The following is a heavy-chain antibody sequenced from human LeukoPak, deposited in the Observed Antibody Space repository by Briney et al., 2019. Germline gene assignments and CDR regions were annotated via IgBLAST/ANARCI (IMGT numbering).Heavy chain of an antibody. CDR3: ARVGSSWYRFGPGLVGPNDNWFDP. J-gene: IGHJ5*02. CDR1: GYTFSNYA. CDR2: INTNTGNP. D-gene: IGHD6-13*01. V-gene: IGHV7-4-1*02. Sequence: ASVKVSCKASGYTFSNYAMHWVRQAPGQGLEWMGRINTNTGNPMYAQGFTGRFVFSLDTSVSTAFLQISSLKAEDTAVYYCARVGSSWYRFGPGLVGPNDNWFDPWGQGTLVTVSS.